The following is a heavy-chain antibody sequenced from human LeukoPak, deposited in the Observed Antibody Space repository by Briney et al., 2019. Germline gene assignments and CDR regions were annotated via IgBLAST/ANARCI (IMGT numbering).Heavy chain of an antibody. CDR1: GYSFSNSW. CDR2: IYPGDSDT. J-gene: IGHJ4*02. D-gene: IGHD3-22*01. CDR3: ARLLTVVGPFDY. Sequence: GESLKISCKGSGYSFSNSWIGWVRQMPGKGLEWMGIIYPGDSDTRYSPSFQGQVTISADKSISTAYLQWNSLKASDTAMYYCARLLTVVGPFDYWGRGTLVTVSS. V-gene: IGHV5-51*01.